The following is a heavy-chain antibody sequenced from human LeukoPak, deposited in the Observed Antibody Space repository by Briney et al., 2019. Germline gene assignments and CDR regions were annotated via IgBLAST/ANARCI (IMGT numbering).Heavy chain of an antibody. CDR1: GFTFGSYG. V-gene: IGHV3-33*01. CDR2: IWYDGSNI. J-gene: IGHJ4*01. Sequence: GGSLRLSCAASGFTFGSYGMRWVRQAPGKGPEWVAVIWYDGSNIYYADTVKGRFTISTDNSKNTLFLQMNSLRAEDTAEYYCARGYDKPDYGGQGTLVTVSS. CDR3: ARGYDKPDY. D-gene: IGHD3-3*01.